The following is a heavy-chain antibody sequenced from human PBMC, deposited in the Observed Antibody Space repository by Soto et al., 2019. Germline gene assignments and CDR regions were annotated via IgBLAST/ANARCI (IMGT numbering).Heavy chain of an antibody. D-gene: IGHD3-9*01. CDR3: AREGSLRYFNWSRPWFDR. CDR1: GYTFTSYY. Sequence: ASVKVSCKASGYTFTSYYMHWVLRAPGQGLEWMGIINPSGGSTSYAQKFQGRVTMTRDTSTSTVYMELSSLRSEDTAVYYCAREGSLRYFNWSRPWFDRWGQGTLVTVSS. J-gene: IGHJ5*01. CDR2: INPSGGST. V-gene: IGHV1-46*01.